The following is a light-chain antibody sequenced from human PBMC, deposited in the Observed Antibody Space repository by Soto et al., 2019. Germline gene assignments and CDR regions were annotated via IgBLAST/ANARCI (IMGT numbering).Light chain of an antibody. CDR2: DVS. CDR1: SSDAGGYNY. CDR3: CSYAGSYSYV. V-gene: IGLV2-11*01. Sequence: QSALTQPRSVSGSPGQSVTISCTGTSSDAGGYNYVSWYQQHPGKAPKLMIYDVSKRPSGVPDRFSSSKSGNTASLTISGLQAEDEADYYCCSYAGSYSYVFGTGTKVTVL. J-gene: IGLJ1*01.